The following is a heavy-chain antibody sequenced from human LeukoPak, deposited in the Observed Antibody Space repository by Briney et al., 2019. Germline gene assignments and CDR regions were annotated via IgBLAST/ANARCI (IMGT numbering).Heavy chain of an antibody. CDR3: AREAQVLYQLQQGFAY. D-gene: IGHD2-2*01. V-gene: IGHV1-69*13. CDR1: GGTFSSYA. Sequence: SVKVSCKASGGTFSSYAIGWVRQAPGQGLEWMGGIIPIFGTANYAQKFQGRVTITADESTSTAYMELSSLRSEDTAVHYCAREAQVLYQLQQGFAYWGQGTLVTVSS. CDR2: IIPIFGTA. J-gene: IGHJ4*02.